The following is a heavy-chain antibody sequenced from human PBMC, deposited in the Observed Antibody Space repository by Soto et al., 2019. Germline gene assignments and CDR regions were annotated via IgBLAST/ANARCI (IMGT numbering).Heavy chain of an antibody. V-gene: IGHV3-30*18. CDR2: ISYDGSNK. Sequence: QVQLVESGGGVVQPGRSLRLSCAASGFTFSSYGMHWVRQAPGKGLEWVAVISYDGSNKYYADSVKGRFTISRDNSKNTLYLQMNSLRAEDTAVYYCAKVHCSSTSCYPNYYYYYGMDVW. D-gene: IGHD2-2*01. J-gene: IGHJ6*01. CDR3: AKVHCSSTSCYPNYYYYYGMDV. CDR1: GFTFSSYG.